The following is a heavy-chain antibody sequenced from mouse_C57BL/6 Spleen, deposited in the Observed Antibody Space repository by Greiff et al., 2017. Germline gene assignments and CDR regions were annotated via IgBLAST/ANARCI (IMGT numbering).Heavy chain of an antibody. D-gene: IGHD1-1*01. CDR2: IYPGDGDT. CDR3: ARRDYYGSSLAWFAY. Sequence: VQLQQSGAELVKPGASVKISCKASGYAFSSYWMNWVKQRPGKGLEWIGQIYPGDGDTNYNGKFKGKATLTADKSSSTAYMQLSSLTSEDSAVYFCARRDYYGSSLAWFAYWGQGTLVTVSA. V-gene: IGHV1-80*01. CDR1: GYAFSSYW. J-gene: IGHJ3*01.